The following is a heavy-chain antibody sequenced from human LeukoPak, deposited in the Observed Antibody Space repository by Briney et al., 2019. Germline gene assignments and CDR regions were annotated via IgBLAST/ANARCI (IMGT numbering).Heavy chain of an antibody. CDR1: GFTFSNYW. D-gene: IGHD6-13*01. V-gene: IGHV3-74*01. Sequence: GGSLRLSCAASGFTFSNYWMHWVRHAPGKGLVWVAHINSDGSSTNYADSVKGRFTISRDNAKNTLYLQMSSLRAEDTAVYYCARRGTYSTSCYDYWGQGTLVTVSS. CDR3: ARRGTYSTSCYDY. J-gene: IGHJ4*02. CDR2: INSDGSST.